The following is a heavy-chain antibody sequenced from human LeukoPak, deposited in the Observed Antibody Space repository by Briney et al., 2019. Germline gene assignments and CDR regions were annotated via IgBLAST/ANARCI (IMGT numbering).Heavy chain of an antibody. CDR2: IYYSGST. CDR1: GGSISSYY. D-gene: IGHD6-19*01. Sequence: SETLSLTCTVSGGSISSYYWSWIRQPPGKGLEWIGYIYYSGSTNYNPSLKSRVTISVDTSKNQFSLKLSSVTAADTAVYYCARQFGSVADPIDYWGQGTLVTVSS. CDR3: ARQFGSVADPIDY. V-gene: IGHV4-59*08. J-gene: IGHJ4*02.